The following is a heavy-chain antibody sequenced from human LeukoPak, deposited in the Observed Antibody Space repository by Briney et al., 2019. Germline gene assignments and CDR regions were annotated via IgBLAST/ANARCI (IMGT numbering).Heavy chain of an antibody. CDR2: IYDGGST. CDR3: ARDSGTSGEVKFDP. Sequence: PSETLSLTCTVSGGSVNSYYLSWIRQPAAKTLEWIGRIYDGGSTNYNPSLKSRVTMSVDTSKNQISLKLKSVTAADTAVYYCARDSGTSGEVKFDPWGQGALVTVSS. V-gene: IGHV4-4*07. CDR1: GGSVNSYY. J-gene: IGHJ5*02. D-gene: IGHD3-10*01.